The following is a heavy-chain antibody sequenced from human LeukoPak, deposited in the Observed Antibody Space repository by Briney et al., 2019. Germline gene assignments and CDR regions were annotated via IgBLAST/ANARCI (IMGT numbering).Heavy chain of an antibody. V-gene: IGHV3-23*01. CDR1: GFTFSSYG. D-gene: IGHD5-18*01. Sequence: GGSLRLSCAASGFTFSSYGMSWVRQAPGKGLEWVSAITGSGTETYYAESVKGRFTISRGNSKNTLYLQMNSLRAEDTATYYCAKDFGYSYGYSDYWGQGTLVTVSS. CDR3: AKDFGYSYGYSDY. CDR2: ITGSGTET. J-gene: IGHJ4*02.